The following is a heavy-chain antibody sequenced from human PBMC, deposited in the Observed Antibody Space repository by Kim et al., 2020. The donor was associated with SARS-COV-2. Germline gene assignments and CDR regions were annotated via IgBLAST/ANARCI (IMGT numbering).Heavy chain of an antibody. D-gene: IGHD2-2*01. Sequence: DSVKGRFTSSRDNAKNSLYLQMNSLRVEDTAVYYCARGGHCCSSSCHGVEYGGQGTLVTVSS. J-gene: IGHJ4*02. CDR3: ARGGHCCSSSCHGVEY. V-gene: IGHV3-21*01.